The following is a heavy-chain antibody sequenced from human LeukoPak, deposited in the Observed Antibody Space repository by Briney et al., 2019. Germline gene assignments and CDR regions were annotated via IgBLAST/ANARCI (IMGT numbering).Heavy chain of an antibody. CDR1: GYTFDSYF. J-gene: IGHJ4*02. V-gene: IGHV1-46*02. CDR2: INPSDGSA. Sequence: APVKVSCKASGYTFDSYFIHWVRQAPGQGLEWMGVINPSDGSANYAQKFQGRVAMTRHMSTTTVYMELSSLRSEDTAVFYCARDLFKTPHHCDYWGQGTLVTVSS. CDR3: ARDLFKTPHHCDY.